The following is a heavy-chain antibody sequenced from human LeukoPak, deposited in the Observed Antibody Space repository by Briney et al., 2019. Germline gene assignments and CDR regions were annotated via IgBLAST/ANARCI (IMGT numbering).Heavy chain of an antibody. Sequence: GGSLRLSCAASGFTFSDYYMTWIRQAPGKGLEWVSHIAHSGNGMWYADAVKGRFTIYRDNAKNLLFLQMDSLRAEDTAVYYCARGHYEMGVWGQGTTVIVSS. CDR3: ARGHYEMGV. V-gene: IGHV3-11*01. CDR2: IAHSGNGM. J-gene: IGHJ6*02. CDR1: GFTFSDYY.